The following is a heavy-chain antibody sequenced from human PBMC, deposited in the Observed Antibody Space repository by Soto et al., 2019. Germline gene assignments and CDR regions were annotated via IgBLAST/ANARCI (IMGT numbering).Heavy chain of an antibody. CDR3: ARPPRGQWLGAFDY. V-gene: IGHV4-39*01. D-gene: IGHD6-19*01. Sequence: SETLSLTCTVSGGSISSSSYYWGWIRQPPGKGLEWIGSIYYSGSTYYNPSLKSRVTISVDTSKNQFSLKLSSVTAADTAVYYCARPPRGQWLGAFDYWGQRTLVTVSS. CDR1: GGSISSSSYY. J-gene: IGHJ4*02. CDR2: IYYSGST.